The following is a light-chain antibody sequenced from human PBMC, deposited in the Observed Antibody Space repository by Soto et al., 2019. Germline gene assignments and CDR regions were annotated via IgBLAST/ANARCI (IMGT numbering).Light chain of an antibody. CDR2: GAS. J-gene: IGKJ5*01. CDR1: QSVSSN. CDR3: QQYNNWPPIT. Sequence: EIVMTQSPATLSVSPEERDTISCRASQSVSSNLAWYQQKPGQAPRLLIYGASIRATGIPSRFSGSGSGTEFTLTISSLQSEDFAVYYCQQYNNWPPITFGQGTRLEIK. V-gene: IGKV3D-15*01.